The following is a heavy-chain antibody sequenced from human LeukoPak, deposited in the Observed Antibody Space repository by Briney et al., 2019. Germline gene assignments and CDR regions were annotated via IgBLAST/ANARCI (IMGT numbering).Heavy chain of an antibody. Sequence: SETLSLTCAVYGGSFSGYYWSWIRQPPGKGLEWIGEINHSGSTNYNPSLKSRVTISVDTSKNQFSLTLSSVTAADTAVYYCARGGYSYGYFDYWGQGTLVTVSS. V-gene: IGHV4-34*01. CDR3: ARGGYSYGYFDY. CDR2: INHSGST. D-gene: IGHD5-18*01. J-gene: IGHJ4*02. CDR1: GGSFSGYY.